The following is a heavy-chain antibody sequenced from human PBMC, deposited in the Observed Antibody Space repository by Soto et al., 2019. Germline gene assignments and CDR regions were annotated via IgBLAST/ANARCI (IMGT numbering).Heavy chain of an antibody. CDR3: ARDSVGGAFNL. D-gene: IGHD1-26*01. V-gene: IGHV3-53*01. CDR2: IYSGGDT. CDR1: GFSFTDHY. J-gene: IGHJ4*02. Sequence: GLLAESGGGLSQPGGSVKLSYEAGFSFTDHYISWVREAPGEGREWVSIIYSGGDTFYRDSVKGRCIISRDGSKNTVYLQLTSLRVADTGMYYCARDSVGGAFNLWGRGTLVTVSS.